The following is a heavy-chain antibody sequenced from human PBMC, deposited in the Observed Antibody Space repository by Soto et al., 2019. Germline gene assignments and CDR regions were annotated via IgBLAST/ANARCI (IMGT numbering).Heavy chain of an antibody. J-gene: IGHJ6*03. V-gene: IGHV1-18*01. CDR2: ISAYNGNT. D-gene: IGHD2-8*01. Sequence: ASVKVSCKASGYTFTSYGISWVRQAPGQGLEWMGWISAYNGNTNYAQKLQGRVTMTTDTSTSTAYMELRSLRSDDTAVYYCARVRSVIVLMVYEDYYMDVWGKGTTVTVSS. CDR1: GYTFTSYG. CDR3: ARVRSVIVLMVYEDYYMDV.